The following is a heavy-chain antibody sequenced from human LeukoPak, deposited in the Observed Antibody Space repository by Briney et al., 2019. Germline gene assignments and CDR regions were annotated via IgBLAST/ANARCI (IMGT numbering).Heavy chain of an antibody. J-gene: IGHJ4*02. CDR3: AKLQHTGYDLARGFDY. D-gene: IGHD5-12*01. V-gene: IGHV3-23*01. Sequence: PGGSLRLSCAASGFTFSDYAMSWVRQAPGKGLDWVSASSGSGGSTYYADSVKGRFTISRDNSKNTLYLQMNSLRAEDTALYYCAKLQHTGYDLARGFDYWGQGTLVTVSS. CDR2: SSGSGGST. CDR1: GFTFSDYA.